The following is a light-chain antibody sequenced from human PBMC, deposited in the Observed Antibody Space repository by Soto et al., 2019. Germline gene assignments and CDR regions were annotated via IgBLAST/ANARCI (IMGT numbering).Light chain of an antibody. CDR2: DVN. CDR3: TSWTTSTTMI. V-gene: IGLV2-14*03. Sequence: QSVLTQPASVSGSPGQSITISCTGTSSYIGAYNFVSWYQQHPGKAPKLMLYDVNIRPSGVSNRFSGSKSVNTASLTISGLQAEDEADYYCTSWTTSTTMIFGGGTKVTVL. CDR1: SSYIGAYNF. J-gene: IGLJ2*01.